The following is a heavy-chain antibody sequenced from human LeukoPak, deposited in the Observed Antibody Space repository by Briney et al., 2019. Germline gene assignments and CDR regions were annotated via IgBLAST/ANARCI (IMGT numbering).Heavy chain of an antibody. J-gene: IGHJ4*02. CDR1: GFIFKNYG. CDR2: IYFDGSKK. Sequence: GGSLRLSCATSGFIFKNYGMHWVRQAPGKGLEWVAVIYFDGSKKYYVDSVEGRFTISKDISKNTLYLQMNSLKVEDTAVYYCARDPGCGGDCYYFDYWGQGTLVTVSS. V-gene: IGHV3-33*01. CDR3: ARDPGCGGDCYYFDY. D-gene: IGHD2-21*02.